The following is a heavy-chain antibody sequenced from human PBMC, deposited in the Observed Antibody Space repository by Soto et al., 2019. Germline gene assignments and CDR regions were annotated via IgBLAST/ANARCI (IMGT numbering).Heavy chain of an antibody. V-gene: IGHV3-64*01. CDR3: ARVRDYGDYDYYYYGMDV. Sequence: GGSLRLSCAASGFTFSSYAMHWVHQAPGKGLEYVSAISSNGGSTYYANSVKGRFTISRDNSKNTLYLQMGSLRAEDMAVYYCARVRDYGDYDYYYYGMDVWGQGT. CDR2: ISSNGGST. CDR1: GFTFSSYA. J-gene: IGHJ6*02. D-gene: IGHD4-17*01.